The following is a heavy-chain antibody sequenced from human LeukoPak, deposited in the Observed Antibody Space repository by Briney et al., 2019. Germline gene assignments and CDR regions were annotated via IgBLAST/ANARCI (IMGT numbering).Heavy chain of an antibody. CDR3: ARAPYYYDSGYYFDY. J-gene: IGHJ4*02. CDR2: IYYSGST. D-gene: IGHD3-10*01. Sequence: SETLSLTCTVSGGSISSYYWSWIRRPPGKGLEWIGYIYYSGSTNYNPSLKSRVTISVDTSENQFSLKLSSVTAADTAVYYCARAPYYYDSGYYFDYWGQGTLVTVSS. V-gene: IGHV4-59*08. CDR1: GGSISSYY.